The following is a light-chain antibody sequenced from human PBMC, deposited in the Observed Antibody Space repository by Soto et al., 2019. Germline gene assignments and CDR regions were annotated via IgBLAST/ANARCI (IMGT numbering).Light chain of an antibody. CDR3: QQYGNSPLT. CDR2: DAS. Sequence: EIVLTQSPGTLSLSPWERATLSWSASQSVSNNYLAWYQQKPGQTPRLLIYDASTRATGTPDRFSGSGSGTDFTLTISRVEPGDRAVYYCQQYGNSPLTFGGGTKVDIK. J-gene: IGKJ4*01. V-gene: IGKV3-20*01. CDR1: QSVSNNY.